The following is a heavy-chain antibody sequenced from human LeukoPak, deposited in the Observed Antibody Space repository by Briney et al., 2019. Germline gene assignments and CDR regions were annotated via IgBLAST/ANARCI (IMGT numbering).Heavy chain of an antibody. D-gene: IGHD3-22*01. V-gene: IGHV3-48*01. Sequence: PGGSLRLSCAASGFAFSTYSMNWVRQDPGKGLEWVSYISSSSSTIYYAESVKGRLTISRENGKKSLYMQMNSLRAEDTAVYYCARGSTYYDSSGQVPFDYWGQGTLVTVSS. CDR1: GFAFSTYS. CDR2: ISSSSSTI. CDR3: ARGSTYYDSSGQVPFDY. J-gene: IGHJ4*02.